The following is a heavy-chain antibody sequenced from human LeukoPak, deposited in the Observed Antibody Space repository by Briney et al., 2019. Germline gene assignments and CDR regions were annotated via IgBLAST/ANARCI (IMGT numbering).Heavy chain of an antibody. J-gene: IGHJ4*02. D-gene: IGHD2-15*01. CDR3: ASIYGGSSGGY. V-gene: IGHV3-21*01. Sequence: GGSLRLSCTASGFTFSNYAMNWVRQAPGKGLEWVSSISSSSSYIYYADSVKGRFTISRDNAKNSLYLQMNSLRAEDTAVYYCASIYGGSSGGYWGQGTLVTVSS. CDR2: ISSSSSYI. CDR1: GFTFSNYA.